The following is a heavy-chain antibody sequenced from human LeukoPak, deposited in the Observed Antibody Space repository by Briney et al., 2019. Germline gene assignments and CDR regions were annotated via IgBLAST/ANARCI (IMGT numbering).Heavy chain of an antibody. V-gene: IGHV3-23*01. D-gene: IGHD2-8*02. CDR3: AKPRTTGLGWAQFDY. J-gene: IGHJ4*02. CDR1: GFTFSSFA. Sequence: GGSLRLSCAASGFTFSSFAMTWVRQAPGKGLEWASGFDGNGPNTYYAYSVKGRWTISRDNSRNTLYLEMNSLRPEDTAIYYCAKPRTTGLGWAQFDYWGQGSLVTVS. CDR2: FDGNGPNT.